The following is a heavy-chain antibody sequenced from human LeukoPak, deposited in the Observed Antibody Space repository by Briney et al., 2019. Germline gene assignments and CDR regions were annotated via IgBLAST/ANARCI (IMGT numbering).Heavy chain of an antibody. CDR3: AREGDDYGDYGGLDY. CDR1: GGSISSGSYH. J-gene: IGHJ4*02. CDR2: IYTSGST. V-gene: IGHV4-61*02. Sequence: SETLSLTCTVSGGSISSGSYHWSWIRQPAGKGLEWIGRIYTSGSTNYNPSLKSRVTISVDTSKNQFSLKLSSVTAADTAVYYCAREGDDYGDYGGLDYWGQGTLVTVSS. D-gene: IGHD4-17*01.